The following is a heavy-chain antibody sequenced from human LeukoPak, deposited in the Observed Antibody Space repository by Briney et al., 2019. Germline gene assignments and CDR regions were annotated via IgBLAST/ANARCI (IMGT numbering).Heavy chain of an antibody. D-gene: IGHD2-21*01. CDR1: GFTFSSYA. CDR3: AKAPVTTCRGAYCYPFDY. J-gene: IGHJ4*02. V-gene: IGHV3-23*01. Sequence: PGGSLRLSCAASGFTFSSYAMSWVRQAPGKGLEWVSAISDSGNTYHADSVKGRFTIPRDSSKNTLFLQMNRLRPEDAAVYYCAKAPVTTCRGAYCYPFDYWGQGTLVTVSS. CDR2: ISDSGNT.